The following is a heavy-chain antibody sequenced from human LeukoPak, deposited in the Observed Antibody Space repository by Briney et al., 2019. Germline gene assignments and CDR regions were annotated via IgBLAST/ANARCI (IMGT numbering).Heavy chain of an antibody. V-gene: IGHV3-23*01. CDR1: GFTFSSYA. CDR3: AGGQYYDSWSGLSPFDI. D-gene: IGHD3-3*01. J-gene: IGHJ3*02. Sequence: GGSLRLSCAASGFTFSSYAMSWVRQAPGKGLEWVSAISGSGGSTYYADSVKGRFTISRDNSKNTLYLQMNSLRAEDTAVYYCAGGQYYDSWSGLSPFDIWGQGTMVTVSS. CDR2: ISGSGGST.